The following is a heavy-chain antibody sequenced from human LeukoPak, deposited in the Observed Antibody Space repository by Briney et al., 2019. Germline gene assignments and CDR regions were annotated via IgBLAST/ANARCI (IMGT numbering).Heavy chain of an antibody. V-gene: IGHV4-39*01. Sequence: GSLRLSCAASGFTFSSYSMNWVRQPPGKGLEWIGSIYYSGSTYYNPSLKSRVTISVDTSKNQFSLKLSSVTAADTAVYYCARSPLSVVASSVIDYWGQGTLVTVSS. CDR3: ARSPLSVVASSVIDY. J-gene: IGHJ4*02. D-gene: IGHD2-15*01. CDR1: GFTFSSYSMN. CDR2: IYYSGST.